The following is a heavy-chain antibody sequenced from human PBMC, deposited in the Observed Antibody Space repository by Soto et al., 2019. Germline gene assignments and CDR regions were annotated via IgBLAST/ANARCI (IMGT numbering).Heavy chain of an antibody. CDR2: INPMGGST. J-gene: IGHJ5*02. Sequence: QEQLVQSGAEVKEPGASVKVSCKASGYTFINYYIHWVRQAPGQGLEWMAIINPMGGSTNYAQGFQGRVTLTSDTSTRTGYMELSSLRFEDTALFYCARDLAAGDLWGQGTLVTVSS. CDR3: ARDLAAGDL. CDR1: GYTFINYY. V-gene: IGHV1-46*01. D-gene: IGHD6-13*01.